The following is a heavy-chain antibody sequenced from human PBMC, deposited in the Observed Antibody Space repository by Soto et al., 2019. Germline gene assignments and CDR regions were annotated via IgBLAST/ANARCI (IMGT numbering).Heavy chain of an antibody. D-gene: IGHD3-3*01. J-gene: IGHJ4*02. V-gene: IGHV3-48*04. Sequence: GSLRLSCAASGFTFSSYSMNWVRQAPGKGLEWVSYISSSSSTIYYADSVKGRFTISRDNAKNSLYLQMNSLRAEDTAVYYCARERPYYYFCCGDGTGSFDYWGQGTLVTVST. CDR3: ARERPYYYFCCGDGTGSFDY. CDR2: ISSSSSTI. CDR1: GFTFSSYS.